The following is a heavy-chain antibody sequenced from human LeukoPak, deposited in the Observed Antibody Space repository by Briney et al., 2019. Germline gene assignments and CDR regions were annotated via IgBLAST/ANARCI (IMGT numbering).Heavy chain of an antibody. CDR1: GGTFSSYA. V-gene: IGHV1-69*06. J-gene: IGHJ4*02. Sequence: SVKVSCKASGGTFSSYAISWVRQAPGQGLEWMGGIIPIFGTANYAQKFQGRVTITADKSTSTAYMELSSLRSEDTAVYYCARDVSVATYYFDYWGQGTLVTVSS. D-gene: IGHD5-12*01. CDR3: ARDVSVATYYFDY. CDR2: IIPIFGTA.